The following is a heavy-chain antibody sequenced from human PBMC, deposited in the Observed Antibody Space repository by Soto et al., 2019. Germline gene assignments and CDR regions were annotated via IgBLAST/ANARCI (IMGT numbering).Heavy chain of an antibody. D-gene: IGHD3-22*01. V-gene: IGHV3-30*18. J-gene: IGHJ3*02. CDR1: GFTFSSYG. Sequence: GSLRLSCAASGFTFSSYGMHWVRQAPGKGLEWVAVISYDGSNKYYADSVKGRFTISRDNSKNTLYLQMNSLRAEDTAVYYCAKVGDYYDSSGYSPDAFDIWGQGTMVTVS. CDR2: ISYDGSNK. CDR3: AKVGDYYDSSGYSPDAFDI.